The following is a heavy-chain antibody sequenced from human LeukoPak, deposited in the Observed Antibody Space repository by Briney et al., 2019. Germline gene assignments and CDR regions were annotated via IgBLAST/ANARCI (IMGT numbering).Heavy chain of an antibody. CDR3: ARGGVYCGGDCYSGTANAFDI. Sequence: ASVKVSCKASGGTFSSYAISWVRQAPGQGLEWVGGIFPIFGTANYAQKFQGRVTITADKSTSTAYMELSSLRSEDTAVYYCARGGVYCGGDCYSGTANAFDIWGQGTMVTVSS. J-gene: IGHJ3*02. V-gene: IGHV1-69*06. D-gene: IGHD2-21*01. CDR2: IFPIFGTA. CDR1: GGTFSSYA.